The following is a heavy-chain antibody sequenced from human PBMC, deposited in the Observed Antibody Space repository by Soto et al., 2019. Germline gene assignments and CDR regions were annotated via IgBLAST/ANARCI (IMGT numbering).Heavy chain of an antibody. Sequence: PGGSLRLSCAASGFTFSDYYMSWIRQAPGKGLEWVSYISSSGSTIYYADSVKGRFTISRDNAKNSLYLQMNSLRAEDTAVYYCARDLRYSSSSAHWFDPWGQGTLVTVSS. D-gene: IGHD6-6*01. CDR2: ISSSGSTI. V-gene: IGHV3-11*01. J-gene: IGHJ5*02. CDR1: GFTFSDYY. CDR3: ARDLRYSSSSAHWFDP.